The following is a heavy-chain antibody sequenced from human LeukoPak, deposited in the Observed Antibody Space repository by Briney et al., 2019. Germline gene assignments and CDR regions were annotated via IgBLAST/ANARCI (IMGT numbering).Heavy chain of an antibody. CDR2: INPNSGGT. CDR3: ARDFNVVAATGSDY. Sequence: ASVKVSCKSSGYTFTDYYMHWVRQAPGQGLEWMGWINPNSGGTNYAQKFQGRVTMTRDTSISTAYMELSRLRSDDTAVYYCARDFNVVAATGSDYWGQGTLVTVSS. J-gene: IGHJ4*02. V-gene: IGHV1-2*02. CDR1: GYTFTDYY. D-gene: IGHD2-15*01.